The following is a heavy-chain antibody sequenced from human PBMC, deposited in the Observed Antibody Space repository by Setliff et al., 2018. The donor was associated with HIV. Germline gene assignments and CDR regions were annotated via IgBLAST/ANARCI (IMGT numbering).Heavy chain of an antibody. J-gene: IGHJ4*02. D-gene: IGHD3-22*01. CDR2: IYHSGST. V-gene: IGHV4-4*02. CDR1: GGSISSNW. CDR3: GGNGYYSIDY. Sequence: PSVTLSLTCAVSGGSISSNWWSWVRQSPGKGLEWIGEIYHSGSTHYNPSLQSRVTISVDKSKSQFSLKLNSVTAADTAVYYCGGNGYYSIDYWGQGTLVTVSS.